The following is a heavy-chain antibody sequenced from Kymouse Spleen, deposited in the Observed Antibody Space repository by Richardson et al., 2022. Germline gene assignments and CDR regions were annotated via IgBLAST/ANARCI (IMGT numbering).Heavy chain of an antibody. CDR1: GFTFSSYG. CDR3: ARDPLRSYYYYYGMDV. J-gene: IGHJ6*02. Sequence: QVQLVESGGGVVQPGRSLRLSCAASGFTFSSYGMHWVRQAPGKGLEWVAVIWYDGSNKYYADSVKGRFTISRDNSKNTLYLQMNSLRAEDTAVYYCARDPLRSYYYYYGMDVWGQGTTVTVSS. CDR2: IWYDGSNK. V-gene: IGHV3-33*01. D-gene: IGHD4-17*01,IGHD4-23*01.